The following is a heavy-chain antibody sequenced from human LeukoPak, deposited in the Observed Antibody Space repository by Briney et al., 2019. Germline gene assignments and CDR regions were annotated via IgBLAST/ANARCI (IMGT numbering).Heavy chain of an antibody. D-gene: IGHD2-2*01. CDR1: GGSFSGYY. V-gene: IGHV4-34*01. CDR3: ARVVVVVPAANALAFDI. Sequence: SETLSLTFAVYGGSFSGYYWSWIRQPPGKGLEWIGEINHSGSTNYNPSLMSRVTISVDTSKNQFSLRLSSVTAADTAVYYCARVVVVVPAANALAFDIWGQGTMVTVSS. CDR2: INHSGST. J-gene: IGHJ3*02.